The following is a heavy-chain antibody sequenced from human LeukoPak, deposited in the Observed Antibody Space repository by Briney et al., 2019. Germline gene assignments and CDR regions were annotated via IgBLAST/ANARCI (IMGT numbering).Heavy chain of an antibody. D-gene: IGHD1-1*01. J-gene: IGHJ6*02. CDR2: IYSGGST. CDR1: VFTVSSNY. V-gene: IGHV3-66*01. Sequence: PGGSLRLSCAASVFTVSSNYMSWVRQAPGKGLEWVSVIYSGGSTYYADSVKGRFTISRDNSKNTLYLQINSLRAEDTAVYYCARDEVVATGTTGGYYYGMDVWGQGTTVTVSS. CDR3: ARDEVVATGTTGGYYYGMDV.